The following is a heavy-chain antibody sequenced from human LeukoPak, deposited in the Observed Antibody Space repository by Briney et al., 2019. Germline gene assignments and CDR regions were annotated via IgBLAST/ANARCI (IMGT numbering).Heavy chain of an antibody. V-gene: IGHV4-30-4*01. D-gene: IGHD3-22*01. CDR1: GGSISSGDYY. Sequence: SETLSLTCTVSGGSISSGDYYWSWIRQPPGKGLEWIGYIYYSGSTYYNPSLKSRVTLSVDTSKNQFSLKLSSVTAADTAVYYCARVGDPYDSSGYHFDYWGQGTLVTVSS. CDR3: ARVGDPYDSSGYHFDY. J-gene: IGHJ4*02. CDR2: IYYSGST.